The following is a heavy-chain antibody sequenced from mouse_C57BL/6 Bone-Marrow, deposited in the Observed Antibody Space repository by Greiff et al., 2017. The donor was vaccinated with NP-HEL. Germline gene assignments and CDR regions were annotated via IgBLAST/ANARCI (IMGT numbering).Heavy chain of an antibody. CDR3: TTWGGLDY. Sequence: EVKLVESGAELVRPGASVKLSCTASGFNIKDDYMHWVKQRPEQGLEWIGWIDPENGDTEYASKFQGKATITADTSSNTAYLQLSSLTSEDTAVYYCTTWGGLDYWGQGTTLTVSS. CDR2: IDPENGDT. D-gene: IGHD4-1*01. V-gene: IGHV14-4*01. J-gene: IGHJ2*01. CDR1: GFNIKDDY.